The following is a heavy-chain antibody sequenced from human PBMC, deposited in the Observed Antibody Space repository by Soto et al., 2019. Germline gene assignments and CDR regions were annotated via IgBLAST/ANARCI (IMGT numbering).Heavy chain of an antibody. CDR2: INAGNGNT. V-gene: IGHV1-3*01. J-gene: IGHJ6*02. Sequence: GASVKVSCKASGYTFTSYTMHWVRQSSGQRPEWMGWINAGNGNTQYSQKFQGRVTITTDTSASTAYMELSSLRSEDTAVFYCARVETGKRGGYYAKDLWGQGHTVTVSS. CDR1: GYTFTSYT. D-gene: IGHD3-9*01. CDR3: ARVETGKRGGYYAKDL.